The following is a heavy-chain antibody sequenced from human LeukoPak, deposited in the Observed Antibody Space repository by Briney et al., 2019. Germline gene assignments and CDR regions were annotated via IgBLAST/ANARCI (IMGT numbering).Heavy chain of an antibody. J-gene: IGHJ4*02. CDR3: ASYDSSGYYSSDY. CDR2: ISYDGSNK. D-gene: IGHD3-22*01. V-gene: IGHV3-30*04. CDR1: GFTFSSYA. Sequence: PGGSLRLSCAASGFTFSSYAMHWVRQAPGKGLEWVAVISYDGSNKYYADSVKGRFTISRDNSKNTLYLQMNSLRAEDTAVYYCASYDSSGYYSSDYWGQGTLVTVSS.